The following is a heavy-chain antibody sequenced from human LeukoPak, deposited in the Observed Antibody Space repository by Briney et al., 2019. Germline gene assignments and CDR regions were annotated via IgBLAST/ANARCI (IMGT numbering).Heavy chain of an antibody. Sequence: SQTLSLTCTVSGGSISSGSYYWSWIRQPAGKGLEWIGRISTSGSTNYNPSLKSRVTIPVDTSRNQFSLNLSSVTAADTAVYYCARAAGVAFDYWGQGTLVTVSS. CDR1: GGSISSGSYY. J-gene: IGHJ4*02. CDR3: ARAAGVAFDY. CDR2: ISTSGST. D-gene: IGHD2-8*01. V-gene: IGHV4-61*02.